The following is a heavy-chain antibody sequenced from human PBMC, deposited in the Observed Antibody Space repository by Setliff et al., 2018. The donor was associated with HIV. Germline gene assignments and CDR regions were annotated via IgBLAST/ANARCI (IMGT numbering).Heavy chain of an antibody. Sequence: PSETLSLTCTVSGGSVTSSTYYWGWIRQPPGKGLEWIGNIYSTGSGRTYYSPSLKSRVTVSVDTSKNQFSLKLSSVTAADTAVYYCARDGERLRLGTYWYFDLWGRGTLVTSPQ. V-gene: IGHV4-39*07. CDR3: ARDGERLRLGTYWYFDL. CDR2: IYSTGSGRT. CDR1: GGSVTSSTYY. J-gene: IGHJ2*01. D-gene: IGHD5-12*01.